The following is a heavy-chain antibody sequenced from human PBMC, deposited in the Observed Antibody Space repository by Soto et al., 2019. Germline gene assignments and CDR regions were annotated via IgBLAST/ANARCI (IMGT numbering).Heavy chain of an antibody. CDR1: GFTFRTYA. D-gene: IGHD5-12*01. CDR2: ISSSSRTR. CDR3: ASEGYNYFDY. V-gene: IGHV3-48*03. Sequence: GGSLRLSCAASGFTFRTYAMHWVRQAPGEGLNWAAYISSSSRTRFYADSVKGRFTISRDNAKNSLYLQMNSLRVEDTAVYYCASEGYNYFDYWGRGTLVTVSS. J-gene: IGHJ4*02.